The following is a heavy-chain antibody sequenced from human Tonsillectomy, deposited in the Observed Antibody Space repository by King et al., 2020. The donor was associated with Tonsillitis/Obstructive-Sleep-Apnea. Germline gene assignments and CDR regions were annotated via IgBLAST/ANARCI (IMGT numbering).Heavy chain of an antibody. CDR2: IYYSGST. CDR3: ASPLGPMVRGVIRDY. J-gene: IGHJ4*02. D-gene: IGHD3-10*01. CDR1: GGSISSSSYY. V-gene: IGHV4-39*01. Sequence: QLQESGPGLVKPSETLSLTCTVSGGSISSSSYYWGWIRQPPGKGLEWIGSIYYSGSTYYNPSLKSRVTISVDTSKNLFSLKLSSVTAADTAVYYCASPLGPMVRGVIRDYWGQGTLVTVSS.